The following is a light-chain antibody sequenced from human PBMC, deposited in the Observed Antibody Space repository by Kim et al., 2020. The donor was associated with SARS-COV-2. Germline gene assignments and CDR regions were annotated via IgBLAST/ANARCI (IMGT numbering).Light chain of an antibody. CDR2: DVN. CDR3: SSFAANNILL. V-gene: IGLV2-8*01. CDR1: YNY. Sequence: QSALTQPPSASGSPGQSVTTSCSGIYNYISWYQQHPGKTPKLLIYDVNKRPSGVPDRFSGSRSANTASLTVSGLQADDEADYYCSSFAANNILLFGGGTKVTVL. J-gene: IGLJ2*01.